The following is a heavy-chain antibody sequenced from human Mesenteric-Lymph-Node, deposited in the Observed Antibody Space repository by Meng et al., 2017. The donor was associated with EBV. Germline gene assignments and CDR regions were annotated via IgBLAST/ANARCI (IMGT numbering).Heavy chain of an antibody. CDR2: INAGSGDT. D-gene: IGHD5-12*01. CDR1: GYTFTYYA. Sequence: QVQLVQSGAEVKKPGASMNASCKASGYTFTYYALHWVRQAPGQRLEWLGWINAGSGDTKYSQIFQGRVSITRDTSASTAYMELSSLTSEDTAVYYCARDLSSGYRFDYWGQGALVTVSS. V-gene: IGHV1-3*01. J-gene: IGHJ4*02. CDR3: ARDLSSGYRFDY.